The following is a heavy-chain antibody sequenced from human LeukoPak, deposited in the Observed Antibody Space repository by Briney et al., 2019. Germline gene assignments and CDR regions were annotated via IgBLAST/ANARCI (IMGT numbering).Heavy chain of an antibody. D-gene: IGHD3-3*02. Sequence: PSETLSLTCTVSGGSISSSSYYWGWIRQPPGKGLEWIGSIYYSGSTYYNPSLKSRVTISIDTSKNQFSLKLSSVTAADTAVYYCARVEDLALFDYWGQGTLVTVSS. CDR3: ARVEDLALFDY. CDR1: GGSISSSSYY. CDR2: IYYSGST. V-gene: IGHV4-39*07. J-gene: IGHJ4*02.